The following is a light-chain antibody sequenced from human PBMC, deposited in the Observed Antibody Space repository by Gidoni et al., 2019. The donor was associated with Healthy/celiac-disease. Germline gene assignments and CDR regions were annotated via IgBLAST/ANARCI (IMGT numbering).Light chain of an antibody. CDR2: GAS. CDR3: QQYGSSQWT. V-gene: IGKV3-20*01. Sequence: EIVLPQSPGTLSLSPGESATLSCRASQSVSSSYLAWYQQKPGQAPRLLIYGASSRATGIPDRFSGSGSGTDFTLTISRLEPEDFAVYYCQQYGSSQWTYXXXTKXEIK. CDR1: QSVSSSY. J-gene: IGKJ1*01.